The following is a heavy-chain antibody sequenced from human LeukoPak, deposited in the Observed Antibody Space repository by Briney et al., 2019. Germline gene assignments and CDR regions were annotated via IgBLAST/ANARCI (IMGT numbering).Heavy chain of an antibody. Sequence: GGSLRLSCAASGFTFSDYYMSWIRQAPGKGLEWVSYISSSGSTIYYADSVKGRFTISRDNAKNSLYLQMNSLRVEDTAVYYCARDKYCSNSYCPASWFDPWGQGTLVTVSS. CDR3: ARDKYCSNSYCPASWFDP. J-gene: IGHJ5*02. D-gene: IGHD2-15*01. CDR1: GFTFSDYY. V-gene: IGHV3-11*04. CDR2: ISSSGSTI.